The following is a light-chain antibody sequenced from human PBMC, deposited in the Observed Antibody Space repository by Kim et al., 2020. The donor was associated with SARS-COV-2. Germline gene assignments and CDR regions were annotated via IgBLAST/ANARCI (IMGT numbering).Light chain of an antibody. J-gene: IGLJ3*02. Sequence: QSALTQPPSASGSRGQSVTISCTGTSSDVGNYNYVSWYQQHPGKAPKLMIYGVSKRPSGVPDRFSGSKSGNTASLTVSGLQAEDEADYYCSSYAGSDNWVFGGGTQLTVL. CDR3: SSYAGSDNWV. CDR2: GVS. V-gene: IGLV2-8*01. CDR1: SSDVGNYNY.